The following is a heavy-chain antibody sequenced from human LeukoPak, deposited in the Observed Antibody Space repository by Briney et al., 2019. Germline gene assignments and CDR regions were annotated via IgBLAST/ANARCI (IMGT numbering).Heavy chain of an antibody. J-gene: IGHJ5*02. CDR3: ARDGARVTTRGWFDP. Sequence: GGSLRLSCAASGFIFSNYAMHWVRQAPGKGLEWVAVISYDGSNKYYADSVKGRFTISRDNSKNTLYLQMNSLRAEDTAVYYCARDGARVTTRGWFDPWGQGTLVTVSS. CDR2: ISYDGSNK. D-gene: IGHD2-21*02. V-gene: IGHV3-30-3*01. CDR1: GFIFSNYA.